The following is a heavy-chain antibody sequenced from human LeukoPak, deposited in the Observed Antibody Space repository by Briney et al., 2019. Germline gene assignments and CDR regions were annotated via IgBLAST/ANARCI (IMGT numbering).Heavy chain of an antibody. CDR3: AKDLYDSSGYYSGNFDY. V-gene: IGHV3-23*01. Sequence: PGGSLRLSCAASGFTFSNFAMMWVRQAPGKGLEWVSAISGSGGSTYYADSVKGRFTISRDNSKNTLYLQMNSLRAEDTAVYYCAKDLYDSSGYYSGNFDYWGQGTLVTVSS. CDR1: GFTFSNFA. CDR2: ISGSGGST. D-gene: IGHD3-22*01. J-gene: IGHJ4*02.